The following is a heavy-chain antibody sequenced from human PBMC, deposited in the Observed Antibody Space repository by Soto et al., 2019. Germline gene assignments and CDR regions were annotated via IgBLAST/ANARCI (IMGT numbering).Heavy chain of an antibody. CDR3: ARESEDLTSNFDY. J-gene: IGHJ4*02. CDR2: ISSTTNYI. CDR1: GFTFTRYS. V-gene: IGHV3-21*06. Sequence: PGGSLRLSCAASGFTFTRYSMNWVRQAPGKGLEWVSSISSTTNYIYYGDSMKGRFTISRDKAKNSLYLEMNSLRAEDTAVYYCARESEDLTSNFDYWGQGTLVTVS.